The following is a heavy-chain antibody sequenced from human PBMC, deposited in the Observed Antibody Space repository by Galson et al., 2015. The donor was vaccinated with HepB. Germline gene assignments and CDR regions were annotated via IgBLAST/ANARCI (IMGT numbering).Heavy chain of an antibody. D-gene: IGHD4-17*01. V-gene: IGHV2-5*02. Sequence: PALVKPTQTLTLTCTVSGFSLSSFGVGVAWIRQPPGKALEWLAFIYWDNDKRYNPSLKTRLTITKDASKNQVVLTMTDMDPVDTATYYCAHRLPGGEENFDYWGQGTLVTVSS. CDR3: AHRLPGGEENFDY. CDR1: GFSLSSFGVG. CDR2: IYWDNDK. J-gene: IGHJ4*02.